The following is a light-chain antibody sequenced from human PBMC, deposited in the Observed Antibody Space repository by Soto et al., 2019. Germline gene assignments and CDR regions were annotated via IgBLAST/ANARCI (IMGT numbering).Light chain of an antibody. CDR2: DAS. J-gene: IGKJ4*01. CDR1: QDIRDD. V-gene: IGKV1-33*01. CDR3: QQFHNLPLT. Sequence: IQMTQSPSSLSASVGDRVTITCLASQDIRDDLNWYQQKPGKAPTLLIYDASDVETGVPSRFSGSGSGTEIILTITSLQPEDLATYYCQQFHNLPLTFGGGTKVEIK.